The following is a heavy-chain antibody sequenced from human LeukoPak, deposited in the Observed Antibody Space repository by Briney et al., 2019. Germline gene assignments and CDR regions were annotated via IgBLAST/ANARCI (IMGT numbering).Heavy chain of an antibody. J-gene: IGHJ4*02. V-gene: IGHV3-23*01. CDR2: ISGSGGST. D-gene: IGHD3-10*01. Sequence: PGGSLRISCAASGFTFSSYAMSWVRQAPGKGLEWVSAISGSGGSTYYADSVKSRFTISRDNSKNTLYLQMNSLRAEDTAVYYCAKARYGSGSPWYFDYWGQGTLVTVSS. CDR3: AKARYGSGSPWYFDY. CDR1: GFTFSSYA.